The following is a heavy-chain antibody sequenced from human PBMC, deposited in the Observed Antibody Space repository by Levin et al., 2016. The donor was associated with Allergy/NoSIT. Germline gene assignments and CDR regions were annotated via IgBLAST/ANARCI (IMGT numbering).Heavy chain of an antibody. J-gene: IGHJ6*02. V-gene: IGHV3-66*01. D-gene: IGHD3-10*01. CDR1: GVSVSTNY. Sequence: GGSLRLSCTVSGVSVSTNYLSWVRQAPGKGLEWISVIYSGGRTDYGDSVKGRFTITRDNSENTVNLQMNSLRVDDTAVYYYARAFYGSGSQRIGMDVWGQGTTVTVSS. CDR3: ARAFYGSGSQRIGMDV. CDR2: IYSGGRT.